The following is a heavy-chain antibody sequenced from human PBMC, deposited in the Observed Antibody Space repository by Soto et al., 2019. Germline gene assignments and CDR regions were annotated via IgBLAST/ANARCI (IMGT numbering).Heavy chain of an antibody. V-gene: IGHV4-4*02. D-gene: IGHD6-25*01. CDR3: ARVFSSGSGWMYYFDF. J-gene: IGHJ4*02. CDR1: SGSISSGNW. CDR2: IYYTGAT. Sequence: QVQLQESGPGLVESSGTVSLTCEVSSGSISSGNWWSWVRQPPGKGLEWIGEIYYTGATNYNPSLKSRVTMTIDKSKDQFSLNLRSATAADTAVYYCARVFSSGSGWMYYFDFWGQGILVSVSS.